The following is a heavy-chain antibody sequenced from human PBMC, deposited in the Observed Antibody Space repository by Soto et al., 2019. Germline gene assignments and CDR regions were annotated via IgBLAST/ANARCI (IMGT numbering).Heavy chain of an antibody. CDR2: ISGSGGST. Sequence: EVQLLESGGGLVQPGGSLRLSCAASGFTFSRYAMSWVRQAPGKGLEWVSAISGSGGSTYYADSVKGRFTISRDNSKNTLYMQMNSLRAEDTAVYYCAKGGDYGSGLFDPWGQGTLVTVSS. V-gene: IGHV3-23*01. CDR1: GFTFSRYA. D-gene: IGHD3-10*01. J-gene: IGHJ5*02. CDR3: AKGGDYGSGLFDP.